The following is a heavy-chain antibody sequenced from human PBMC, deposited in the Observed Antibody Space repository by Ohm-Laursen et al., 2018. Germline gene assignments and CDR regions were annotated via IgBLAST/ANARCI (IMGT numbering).Heavy chain of an antibody. J-gene: IGHJ4*02. V-gene: IGHV1-46*01. CDR3: ARGSGRWLHRPGFDY. CDR2: INPSGGST. Sequence: ESSVKVSCKASGYTFTSYYMHWVRQAPGQGLEWMGIINPSGGSTSYAQKFQGRVTVTRDTSTSTVYMELSSLRSEDTAVYYCARGSGRWLHRPGFDYWGQGTLVTVSS. CDR1: GYTFTSYY. D-gene: IGHD5-24*01.